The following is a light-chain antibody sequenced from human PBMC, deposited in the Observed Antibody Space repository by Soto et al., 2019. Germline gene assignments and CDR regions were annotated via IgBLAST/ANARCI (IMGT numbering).Light chain of an antibody. J-gene: IGLJ3*02. Sequence: SYELTQPSSVSVSPGQTARITCSGDVLAKKYGRWFQQKPGQAPVLVIYKDSERPSGIPERFSGSSSGTTVTLTIRGAQVEDEADYYCHSAADNNQVFGGGTKLTVL. CDR2: KDS. V-gene: IGLV3-27*01. CDR1: VLAKKY. CDR3: HSAADNNQV.